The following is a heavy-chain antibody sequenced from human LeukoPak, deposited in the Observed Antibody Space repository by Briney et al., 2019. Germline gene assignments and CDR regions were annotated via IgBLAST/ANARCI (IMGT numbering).Heavy chain of an antibody. Sequence: SETLSLTCTVSAYSISSGYYWGWIRQPPGKGLEWIGSIYHSGSTYYNPSLKSRVTISVDTSKNQFSLKLSSVTAADTAVYYCARGRDYYSSGYYYVHYYYYMGVWGKGTTVTISS. V-gene: IGHV4-38-2*02. CDR2: IYHSGST. CDR1: AYSISSGYY. D-gene: IGHD3-22*01. CDR3: ARGRDYYSSGYYYVHYYYYMGV. J-gene: IGHJ6*03.